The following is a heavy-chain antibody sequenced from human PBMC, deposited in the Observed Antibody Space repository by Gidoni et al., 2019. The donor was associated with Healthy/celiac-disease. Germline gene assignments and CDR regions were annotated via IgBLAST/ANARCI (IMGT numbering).Heavy chain of an antibody. V-gene: IGHV4-61*02. CDR1: GGSISSGSYY. CDR3: AREYTPRRGFDY. D-gene: IGHD2-2*02. Sequence: QVQLQESGPGLVKPSQTLSLTCTVSGGSISSGSYYWSWIRQPAGKGLEWIGRIYTSGSTNYNPSLKSRVTISVDTSKNQFSLKLSSVTAADTAVYYCAREYTPRRGFDYWGQGTLVTVSS. J-gene: IGHJ4*02. CDR2: IYTSGST.